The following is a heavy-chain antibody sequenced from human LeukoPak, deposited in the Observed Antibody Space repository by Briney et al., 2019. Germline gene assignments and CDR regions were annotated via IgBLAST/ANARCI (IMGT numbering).Heavy chain of an antibody. CDR2: IFYSGTT. J-gene: IGHJ5*02. D-gene: IGHD6-19*01. Sequence: KTSETLSLTCAVSGYSISSGYYWGWIRQPPGKGLEWIESIFYSGTTYYNPSLKSRVTISVDTSKNQFSLKLSSVTAADTAVYYCARIDSSDLTAGFDPWGQGTLVTVSS. CDR3: ARIDSSDLTAGFDP. V-gene: IGHV4-38-2*01. CDR1: GYSISSGYY.